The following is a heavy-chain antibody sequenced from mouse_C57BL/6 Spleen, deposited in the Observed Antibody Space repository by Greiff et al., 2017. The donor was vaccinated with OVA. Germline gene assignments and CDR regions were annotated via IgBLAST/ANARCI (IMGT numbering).Heavy chain of an antibody. CDR2: ISDGGSYT. D-gene: IGHD6-1*01. V-gene: IGHV5-4*03. Sequence: EVKLMESGGGLVKPGGSLKLSCAASGFTFSSYAMSWVRQTPEKRLEWVATISDGGSYTYYPDNVKGRFTISRDNAKNNLYLQMSHLKSEDTAMYYCARRPSYFDYWGQGTTLTVSS. CDR3: ARRPSYFDY. CDR1: GFTFSSYA. J-gene: IGHJ2*01.